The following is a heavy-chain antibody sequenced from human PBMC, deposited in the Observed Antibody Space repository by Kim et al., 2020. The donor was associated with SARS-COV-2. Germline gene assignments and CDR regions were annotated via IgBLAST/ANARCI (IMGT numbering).Heavy chain of an antibody. CDR2: ISDSGGST. J-gene: IGHJ3*02. CDR1: GFTFSSYA. Sequence: GGSLRLSCAASGFTFSSYAMSWVRQAPGKGLEWVSAISDSGGSTYYADSVKGRFTISRDNSKKTQYLQMNSLRAEDTAVYYYAKSVGAVAFDIWGQGTKVTVSS. D-gene: IGHD4-17*01. CDR3: AKSVGAVAFDI. V-gene: IGHV3-23*01.